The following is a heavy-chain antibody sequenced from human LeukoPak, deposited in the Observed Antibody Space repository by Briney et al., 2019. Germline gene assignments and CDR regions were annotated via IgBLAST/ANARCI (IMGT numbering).Heavy chain of an antibody. Sequence: ASVKVPCKASGYTFTSYGISWVRQAPGQGLEWMGWISAYNGNTNYAQKLQGRVTMTTDTSTSTAYMELRSLRSDDTAVYYCARGYCSSTSCSHYYYYGMDVWGQGTTVTVSS. CDR3: ARGYCSSTSCSHYYYYGMDV. D-gene: IGHD2-2*01. J-gene: IGHJ6*02. V-gene: IGHV1-18*01. CDR2: ISAYNGNT. CDR1: GYTFTSYG.